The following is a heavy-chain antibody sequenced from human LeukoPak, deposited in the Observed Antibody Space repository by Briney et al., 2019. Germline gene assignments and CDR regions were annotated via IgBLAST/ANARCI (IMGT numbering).Heavy chain of an antibody. J-gene: IGHJ4*02. CDR1: GFTCNSCA. CDR3: TKDPLGGTEN. CDR2: ISGGGTNT. V-gene: IGHV3-23*01. D-gene: IGHD1-7*01. Sequence: PGGSLRLSCAASGFTCNSCAMSWVRQAPGKGLEWVSAISGGGTNTYYADSVKGRFTISRDSSKNTLYLQMNSLRAEDTAIYYCTKDPLGGTENWGQGTLVTVSS.